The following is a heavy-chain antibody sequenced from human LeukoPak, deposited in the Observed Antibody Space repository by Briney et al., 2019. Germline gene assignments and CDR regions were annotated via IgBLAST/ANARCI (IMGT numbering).Heavy chain of an antibody. Sequence: GGSLRLSCAASGFTFSDYYMSWIRQAPGKGLEWVSYISSSGSTIYYADSVKGRFTISRDNAKNSLYLQMNSLRAEDTAVYYCARDLAHVDTAMAGPYYYYGMDVWGQGTTVTVSS. CDR3: ARDLAHVDTAMAGPYYYYGMDV. V-gene: IGHV3-11*01. CDR2: ISSSGSTI. CDR1: GFTFSDYY. D-gene: IGHD5-18*01. J-gene: IGHJ6*02.